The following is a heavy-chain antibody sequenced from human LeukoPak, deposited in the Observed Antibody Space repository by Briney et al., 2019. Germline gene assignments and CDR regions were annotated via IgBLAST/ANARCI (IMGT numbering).Heavy chain of an antibody. Sequence: GRSLRLSCAASGFTFSSYAMHWVRQAPGKGLEWVAVISYDGSNKYYADSVKGRFTISRDSSKNTLYLQMNSLRAEDTAVYYCARGLGVTDYFDYWGQGTLVTVSS. CDR3: ARGLGVTDYFDY. V-gene: IGHV3-30-3*01. CDR1: GFTFSSYA. CDR2: ISYDGSNK. D-gene: IGHD2-21*02. J-gene: IGHJ4*02.